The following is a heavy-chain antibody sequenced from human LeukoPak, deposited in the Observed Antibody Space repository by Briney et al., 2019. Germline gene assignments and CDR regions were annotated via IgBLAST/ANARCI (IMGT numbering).Heavy chain of an antibody. CDR2: IIPIFGTA. CDR1: GGTSSSYA. V-gene: IGHV1-69*13. J-gene: IGHJ6*03. D-gene: IGHD3-3*01. CDR3: ARGSFRTVLRFLEWSDRYYYYYMDV. Sequence: WASVKVSCKASGGTSSSYAISWVRQAPGQGLEWMGGIIPIFGTANYAQKFQGRVTITADESTSTAYMELSSLRSEDTAVYYCARGSFRTVLRFLEWSDRYYYYYMDVWGKGTTVTVSS.